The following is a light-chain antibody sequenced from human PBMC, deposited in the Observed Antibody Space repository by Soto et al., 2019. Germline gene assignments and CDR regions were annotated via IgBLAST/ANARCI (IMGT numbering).Light chain of an antibody. Sequence: EIVLTQSPGTLSLSPGESATLSCRASQSARSSLGWYQQKHGQAPSXLIYDVSIRATGIPARFNGSGSGTELTITISSLQSEDAAVYYCQQYNNWPPTFGQGTRLEIK. J-gene: IGKJ5*01. CDR3: QQYNNWPPT. CDR1: QSARSS. V-gene: IGKV3-15*01. CDR2: DVS.